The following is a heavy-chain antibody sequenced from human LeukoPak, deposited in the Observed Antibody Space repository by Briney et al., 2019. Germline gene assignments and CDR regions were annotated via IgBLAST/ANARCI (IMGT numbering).Heavy chain of an antibody. J-gene: IGHJ4*02. CDR1: GFTFSSYA. CDR3: ARDRMRSIAARPGAPNDY. CDR2: ISYDGSNK. D-gene: IGHD6-6*01. V-gene: IGHV3-30-3*01. Sequence: PGRSLRLSCAASGFTFSSYAMHWVRQAPGKGLEWVAVISYDGSNKYYADSVKGRFTISRDNSTNTLYLQLNSLRADDTAVYYCARDRMRSIAARPGAPNDYWGQGTLVTVSS.